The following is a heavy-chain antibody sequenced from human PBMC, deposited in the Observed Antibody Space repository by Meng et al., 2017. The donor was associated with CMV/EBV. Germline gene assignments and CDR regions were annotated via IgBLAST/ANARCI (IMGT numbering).Heavy chain of an antibody. V-gene: IGHV1-46*01. D-gene: IGHD2-2*01. CDR3: ARGDCSSTSCYGGYENGMDV. Sequence: ASVKVSCKASGYTFTSYYMHWVRQAPGQGLEWMGIINPSGGSTSYAQKFQGRVTMTRDTSTSTVYMELSSLRSEDTAVYYCARGDCSSTSCYGGYENGMDVWGQGTTVTVSS. CDR1: GYTFTSYY. CDR2: INPSGGST. J-gene: IGHJ6*02.